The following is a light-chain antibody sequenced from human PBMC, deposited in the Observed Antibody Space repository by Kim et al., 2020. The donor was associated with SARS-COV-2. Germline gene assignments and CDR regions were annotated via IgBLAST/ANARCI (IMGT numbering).Light chain of an antibody. CDR1: QSVSSSY. V-gene: IGKV3-20*01. CDR2: GAS. CDR3: QQYGSSPET. Sequence: EIVFTQSPGTLSLSPGERATLSCRASQSVSSSYLDWYQQKPGQAPRLIIYGASSRATGIPDRFSGSGSGTDFTLTISRLEPEDFAVYYCQQYGSSPETFGQGTKLDIK. J-gene: IGKJ1*01.